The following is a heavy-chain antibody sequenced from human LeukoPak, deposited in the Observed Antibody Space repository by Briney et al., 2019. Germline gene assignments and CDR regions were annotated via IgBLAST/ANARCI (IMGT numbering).Heavy chain of an antibody. CDR2: ISSNGGST. Sequence: PGGSLRLSCAASGFTFSSYAMHWVRQAPGKGLEYVSAISSNGGSTYYANSVKGRFTISRDNSKNTLYLQMVSLRAEDMAVYYCARVVFDCSSTSCYDGGYNWFDPWGQGTLVTVSS. CDR3: ARVVFDCSSTSCYDGGYNWFDP. D-gene: IGHD2-2*01. CDR1: GFTFSSYA. V-gene: IGHV3-64*01. J-gene: IGHJ5*02.